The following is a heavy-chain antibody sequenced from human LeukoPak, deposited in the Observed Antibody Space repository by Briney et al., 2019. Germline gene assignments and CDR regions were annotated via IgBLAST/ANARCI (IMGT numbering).Heavy chain of an antibody. CDR1: GFTFSSYS. CDR3: ARDLTLGQLVPNPLFDY. D-gene: IGHD6-6*01. Sequence: GESLRLSCAASGFTFSSYSMNWVRQAPGKGLEWVSSISSSSSYIYYADSVKGRFTISRDNAKNSLYLQMNSLRAEDTAVYYCARDLTLGQLVPNPLFDYWGQGTLVTVSS. J-gene: IGHJ4*02. V-gene: IGHV3-21*01. CDR2: ISSSSSYI.